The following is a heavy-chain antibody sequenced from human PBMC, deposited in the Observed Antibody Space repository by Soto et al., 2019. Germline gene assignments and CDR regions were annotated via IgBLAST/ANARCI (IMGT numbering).Heavy chain of an antibody. CDR2: IWLDSSNK. J-gene: IGHJ4*02. CDR3: ASEYKWSRAFDY. V-gene: IGHV3-33*01. Sequence: QVQLVESGGGVVQPGRSLRLSCAVSGFTFSSFGMHWVRQAPGKGLEWVAMIWLDSSNKYYEDSVKGRFTISRDNCKNAGYLQVGSLRGEGRAVYCCASEYKWSRAFDYWGQGTLVTVSS. D-gene: IGHD1-20*01. CDR1: GFTFSSFG.